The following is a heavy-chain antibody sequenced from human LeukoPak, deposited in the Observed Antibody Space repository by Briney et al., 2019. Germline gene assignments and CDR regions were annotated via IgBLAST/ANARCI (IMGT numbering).Heavy chain of an antibody. J-gene: IGHJ4*02. D-gene: IGHD3-10*01. V-gene: IGHV3-21*01. CDR1: GFTFSSYS. CDR3: ARSSGSGRGHYFDY. CDR2: ISGSSSYI. Sequence: GGSLRLSCAASGFTFSSYSMNWVRQAPGKGLEWVSSISGSSSYIYYADSVKGRFTISRDNAKNSLYLQMNSLRAEDTAVYYCARSSGSGRGHYFDYWGQGTLVTVSS.